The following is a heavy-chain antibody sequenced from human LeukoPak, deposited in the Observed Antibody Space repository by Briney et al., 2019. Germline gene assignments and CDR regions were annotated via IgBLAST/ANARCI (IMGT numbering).Heavy chain of an antibody. CDR3: ARDSGSGSNDY. Sequence: GASVKVSCKASGYTFTSYAIHWVRQAPGQRLEWMGWISAGNGNTKYSQNFQGRVIFISNTSATTAFMELSSLRSEDAAVYYCARDSGSGSNDYWGQGTLVTVSS. V-gene: IGHV1-3*01. D-gene: IGHD1-26*01. CDR1: GYTFTSYA. J-gene: IGHJ4*02. CDR2: ISAGNGNT.